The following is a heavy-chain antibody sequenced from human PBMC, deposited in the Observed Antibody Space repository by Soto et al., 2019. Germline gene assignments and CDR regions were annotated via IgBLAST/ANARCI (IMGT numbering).Heavy chain of an antibody. CDR1: GFTFRSYG. D-gene: IGHD2-21*02. V-gene: IGHV3-30*18. Sequence: QVQLVESGGGVVQPGRSLRLSCAASGFTFRSYGMHWVRQAPGKGLEWVAFISFNGGKTYYADSMTGRLTISRDNSQNTMYLRMNSLRPEDTAVYYCAKTPYCGGDCDSSYSEAWGQGVLVTVSS. J-gene: IGHJ5*02. CDR3: AKTPYCGGDCDSSYSEA. CDR2: ISFNGGKT.